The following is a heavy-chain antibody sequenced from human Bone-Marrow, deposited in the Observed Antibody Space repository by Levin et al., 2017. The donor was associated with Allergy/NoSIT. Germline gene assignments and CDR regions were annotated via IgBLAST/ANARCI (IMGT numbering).Heavy chain of an antibody. J-gene: IGHJ4*01. D-gene: IGHD4-11*01. Sequence: SQTLSLTCAVNGGSFSGFYWTWIRQPPGKGLEWIGQINHSGDSNYNPSLKSRVSTSVDTSKKEFSLRLTSVTAADSGLYYCARGHSTSGFDNWGHGTLVTVSS. CDR1: GGSFSGFY. V-gene: IGHV4-34*01. CDR3: ARGHSTSGFDN. CDR2: INHSGDS.